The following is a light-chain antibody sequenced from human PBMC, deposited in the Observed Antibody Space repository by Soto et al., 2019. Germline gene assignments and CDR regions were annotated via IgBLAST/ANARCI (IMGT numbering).Light chain of an antibody. Sequence: QSALTQPASVSGSPGQSITISCTGTSSDVGGYNYVSWYQQHPGKAPKLMIYDVSNRPSGVSNRFSCSKSGNTASLTSSGLQADDEADYYCSAYTSSSPPPFVFGGGTKLTVL. CDR2: DVS. J-gene: IGLJ3*02. CDR1: SSDVGGYNY. CDR3: SAYTSSSPPPFV. V-gene: IGLV2-14*01.